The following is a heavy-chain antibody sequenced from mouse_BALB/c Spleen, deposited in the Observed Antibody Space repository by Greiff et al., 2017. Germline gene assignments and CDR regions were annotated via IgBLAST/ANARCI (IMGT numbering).Heavy chain of an antibody. J-gene: IGHJ3*01. CDR2: ISYSGST. CDR3: ARGYDYDEPFAY. Sequence: VQLKESGPGLVKPSQSLSLTCTVTGYSITSDYAWNWIRQFPGNKLEWMGYISYSGSTSYNPSLKSRISITRDTSKNQFFLQLNSVTTEDTATYYCARGYDYDEPFAYWGQGTLVTVSA. D-gene: IGHD2-4*01. CDR1: GYSITSDYA. V-gene: IGHV3-2*02.